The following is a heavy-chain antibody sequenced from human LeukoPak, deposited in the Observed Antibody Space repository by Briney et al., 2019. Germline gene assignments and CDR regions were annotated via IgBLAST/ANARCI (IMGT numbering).Heavy chain of an antibody. V-gene: IGHV3-23*01. CDR3: AKDPSPPMVRGVIIFYY. D-gene: IGHD3-10*01. Sequence: GGSLRLSCAASGFTFSSYSMNWVRQAPGKGLEWVSAISGSGGSTYYADSVKGRFTISRDNSKNTLYLQMNSLRAEDTAVYYCAKDPSPPMVRGVIIFYYWGQGTLVTVSS. J-gene: IGHJ4*02. CDR1: GFTFSSYS. CDR2: ISGSGGST.